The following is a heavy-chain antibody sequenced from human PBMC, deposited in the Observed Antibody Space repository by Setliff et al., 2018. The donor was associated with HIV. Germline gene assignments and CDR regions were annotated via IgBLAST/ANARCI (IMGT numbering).Heavy chain of an antibody. D-gene: IGHD2-15*01. CDR2: ISWRSTYI. V-gene: IGHV3-21*01. CDR3: SMSHGIGNYYMDG. Sequence: VASVKVSCAASGFTFSSYCMNWVRQAPGKGLEWISSISWRSTYIYYSDSVKGRFTISRDDAEKSLFLQLDSLRDEDTAVYYCSMSHGIGNYYMDGWGPGTTVTVSS. J-gene: IGHJ6*03. CDR1: GFTFSSYC.